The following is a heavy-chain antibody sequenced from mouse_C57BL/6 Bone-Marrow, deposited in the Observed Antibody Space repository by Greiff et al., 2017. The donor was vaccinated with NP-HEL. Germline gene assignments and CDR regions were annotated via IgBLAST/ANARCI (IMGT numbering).Heavy chain of an antibody. Sequence: EVKLVESGGGLVQPKGSLKLSCAASGFTFNTYAMHWVRQAPGKGLEWVARIRSKSSNYATYYADSVKERFTISRDDSQSMLYLQMNNLKTEYTAMYYCVRDKMGIYEGYAMDYWGQGTSVTVSS. CDR1: GFTFNTYA. CDR3: VRDKMGIYEGYAMDY. D-gene: IGHD1-3*01. J-gene: IGHJ4*01. V-gene: IGHV10-3*01. CDR2: IRSKSSNYAT.